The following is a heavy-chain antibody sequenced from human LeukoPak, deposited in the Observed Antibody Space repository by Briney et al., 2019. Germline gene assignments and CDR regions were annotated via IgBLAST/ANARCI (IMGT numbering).Heavy chain of an antibody. CDR2: IIPVLGIG. CDR3: ARQVGGYNSYHMDV. V-gene: IGHV1-69*04. CDR1: GGTFSSYG. Sequence: SVKVSCKASGGTFSSYGISWVRQAPGHGLEWMGRIIPVLGIGNYAQKFQGRVTITADKSTSTAYMEVSGLRSEDTAVYYCARQVGGYNSYHMDVWGQGTTVTVSS. J-gene: IGHJ6*02. D-gene: IGHD5-24*01.